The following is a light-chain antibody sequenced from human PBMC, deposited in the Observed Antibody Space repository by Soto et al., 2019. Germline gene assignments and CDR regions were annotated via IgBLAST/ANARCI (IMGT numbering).Light chain of an antibody. CDR3: QQSKSFPLT. V-gene: IGKV1-12*01. Sequence: DIQMTQSPSSVSASVGDRVTITCRASQDINSWLTWYKQKPGKAPKVLIYIASRLQPGVPSRFSGRGSGTDFSLTISNLQPEDFATYFGQQSKSFPLTFGGGTKVEIK. CDR2: IAS. CDR1: QDINSW. J-gene: IGKJ4*01.